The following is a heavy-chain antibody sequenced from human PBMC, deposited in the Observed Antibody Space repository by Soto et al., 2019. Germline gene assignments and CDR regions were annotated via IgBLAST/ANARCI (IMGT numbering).Heavy chain of an antibody. CDR2: IYHSGST. J-gene: IGHJ5*02. Sequence: QVQLQESGPGLVKPSGTLSLTCAVSGGSISSSNWWSWVRQPPGKGLEWIGEIYHSGSTNYNPSLTSRVTISVDKSKNQFSLKLSSVTAADTAVYYCARERVEAAAGTIWFDPWGQGTLVTVSS. CDR3: ARERVEAAAGTIWFDP. CDR1: GGSISSSNW. D-gene: IGHD6-13*01. V-gene: IGHV4-4*02.